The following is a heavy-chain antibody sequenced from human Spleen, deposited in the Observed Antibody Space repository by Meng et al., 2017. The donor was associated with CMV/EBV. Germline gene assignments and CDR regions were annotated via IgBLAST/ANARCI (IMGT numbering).Heavy chain of an antibody. J-gene: IGHJ6*02. D-gene: IGHD1-26*01. CDR2: IYSGGSAT. CDR1: GFAFSTAA. V-gene: IGHV3-23*03. Sequence: LSLTCAASGFAFSTAAMTWVRQAPGKGLEWVSVIYSGGSATYHADSVKGRFNISRDNSKNMVYLHMNSLRADDTARYYCARLGSYTYYYYGMDVWGQGTTVTVSS. CDR3: ARLGSYTYYYYGMDV.